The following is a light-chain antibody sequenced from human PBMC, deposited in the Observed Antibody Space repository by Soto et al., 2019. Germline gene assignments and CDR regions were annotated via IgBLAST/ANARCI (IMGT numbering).Light chain of an antibody. CDR2: GVS. CDR1: SSDVGGYNY. J-gene: IGLJ1*01. CDR3: ISYTTSVTYV. Sequence: QSALTQPASVSGSPGQSITISCTGTSSDVGGYNYVSWYQQHPGKAPKLMISGVSNRPSGVSNRFSGSKSGNTASLTISGLQTEDEAAYYCISYTTSVTYVFGTGTKLTVL. V-gene: IGLV2-14*01.